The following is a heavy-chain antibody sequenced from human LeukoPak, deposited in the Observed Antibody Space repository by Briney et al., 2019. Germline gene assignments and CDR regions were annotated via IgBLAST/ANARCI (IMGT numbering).Heavy chain of an antibody. CDR2: TFSGGNA. J-gene: IGHJ5*02. D-gene: IGHD3-16*01. CDR3: VRLLPSSGYVLGDWFDP. V-gene: IGHV4-39*01. CDR1: GGSISSAIFY. Sequence: SETLSLTCSVSGGSISSAIFYWGWIRQPPGMGLEWIGSTFSGGNAYHNPSLKSRVTISVDTSKNQFSLKLISVTAADTPVYYCVRLLPSSGYVLGDWFDPWGQGTLVTVSS.